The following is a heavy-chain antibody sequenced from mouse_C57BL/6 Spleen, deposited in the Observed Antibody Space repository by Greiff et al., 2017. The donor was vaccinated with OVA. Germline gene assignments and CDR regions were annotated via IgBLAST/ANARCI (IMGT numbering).Heavy chain of an antibody. D-gene: IGHD2-4*01. Sequence: VQLQQSGPGLVKPSQSLSLTCSVTGYSITSGYYWNWIRQFPGNKLEWMGYISYDGSNNYNPSLKNRISITRDTSKNQFFLKLNSVTTEDTATYYCARGRYDYDWFAYWGQGTLVTVSA. V-gene: IGHV3-6*01. CDR2: ISYDGSN. CDR3: ARGRYDYDWFAY. CDR1: GYSITSGYY. J-gene: IGHJ3*01.